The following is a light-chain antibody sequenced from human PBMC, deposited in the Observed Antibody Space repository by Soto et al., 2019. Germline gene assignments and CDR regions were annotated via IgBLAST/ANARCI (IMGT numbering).Light chain of an antibody. CDR3: QQYSNSAWT. CDR1: QSVSSSY. CDR2: GAS. V-gene: IGKV3-20*01. J-gene: IGKJ1*01. Sequence: EIVLTQSPGTLSLSPGERATLSCRASQSVSSSYLGWYQQKPGQAPRLLIFGASSRATGIPDRVSGSGSESDFTLTITRLDPEVFAAYYCQQYSNSAWTFGQGTRVEIK.